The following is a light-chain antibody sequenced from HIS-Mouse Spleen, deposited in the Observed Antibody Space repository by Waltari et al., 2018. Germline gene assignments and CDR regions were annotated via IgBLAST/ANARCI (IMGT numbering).Light chain of an antibody. CDR2: DVS. V-gene: IGLV2-14*03. Sequence: QSALTQPASVSVSPGQSITISCTGTSSDVGGYNYVSWYQQHPGKAPKLMIYDVSNRPSGVSNRFSGLQAEDEADYYCSSYTSSSTPVFGGGTKLTVL. J-gene: IGLJ2*01. CDR3: SSYTSSSTPV. CDR1: SSDVGGYNY.